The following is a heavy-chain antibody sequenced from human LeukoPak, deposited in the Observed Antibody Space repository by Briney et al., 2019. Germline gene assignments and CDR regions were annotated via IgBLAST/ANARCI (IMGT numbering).Heavy chain of an antibody. D-gene: IGHD6-13*01. V-gene: IGHV3-30*18. Sequence: GVSLRLSCAASAFTFRNYAMHWLRQAPGKGLEWVAVIASDGNDKHLADSVKGRFTISRDNSRNTLYLQMNSLRTEDTAVYYCAKDGAMAAAGYYFDYWAREPRSPSRQ. CDR2: IASDGNDK. CDR1: AFTFRNYA. J-gene: IGHJ4*02. CDR3: AKDGAMAAAGYYFDY.